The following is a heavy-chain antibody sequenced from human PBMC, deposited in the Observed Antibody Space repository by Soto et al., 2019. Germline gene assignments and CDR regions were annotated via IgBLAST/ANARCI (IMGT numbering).Heavy chain of an antibody. J-gene: IGHJ4*02. CDR3: ARGINYEESYYFDY. CDR2: IYYSGST. CDR1: GGSISSYY. D-gene: IGHD4-4*01. Sequence: SETLSLTCTVSGGSISSYYWSWIRQPPGKGLEWIGYIYYSGSTNYNPSLKSRVTISVDTSTNQFSLKLSSVTAADTAVYYCARGINYEESYYFDYWGQGTLVTVSS. V-gene: IGHV4-59*01.